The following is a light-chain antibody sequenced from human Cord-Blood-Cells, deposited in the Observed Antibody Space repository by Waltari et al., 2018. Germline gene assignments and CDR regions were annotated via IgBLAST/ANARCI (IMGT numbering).Light chain of an antibody. V-gene: IGKV1-39*01. CDR3: QQSYSTPYT. CDR1: QSISSY. Sequence: DVQLTHCASSLCVPLGGSVISTCRASQSISSYLNWYQQKPGKAPKLLSYAASSLQSGVPTRISGRGATADFTLTISSLQPEDFATYYCQQSYSTPYTFGQGTKLEIK. CDR2: AAS. J-gene: IGKJ2*01.